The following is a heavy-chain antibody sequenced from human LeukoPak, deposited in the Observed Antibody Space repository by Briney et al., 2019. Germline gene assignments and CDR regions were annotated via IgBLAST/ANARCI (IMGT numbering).Heavy chain of an antibody. CDR2: VFHSGST. CDR1: GYSISSGRY. D-gene: IGHD2-2*01. V-gene: IGHV4-38-2*02. Sequence: SETLSLTCTVSGYSISSGRYWGWIRQPPGKGLEWIGSVFHSGSTYYNPSLKSRVTISVGTSKNQFSLNLRSVTAADTAMYSCARSLSTAGIDYWGQGTLVTVSS. J-gene: IGHJ4*02. CDR3: ARSLSTAGIDY.